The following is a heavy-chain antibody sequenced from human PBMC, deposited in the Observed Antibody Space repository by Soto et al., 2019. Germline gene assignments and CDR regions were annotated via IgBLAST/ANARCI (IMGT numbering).Heavy chain of an antibody. CDR1: GGTFSSYA. V-gene: IGHV1-69*13. CDR2: IIPIFGTA. Sequence: ASVKVSCKASGGTFSSYAISWVRQAPGQGLEWMGGIIPIFGTANYAQKFQGRVTITADESTSTAYMELTSLRSEDTAVYYCARVVMTPAPASYYYRMDVWGHGNTVTRSS. D-gene: IGHD4-4*01. J-gene: IGHJ6*02. CDR3: ARVVMTPAPASYYYRMDV.